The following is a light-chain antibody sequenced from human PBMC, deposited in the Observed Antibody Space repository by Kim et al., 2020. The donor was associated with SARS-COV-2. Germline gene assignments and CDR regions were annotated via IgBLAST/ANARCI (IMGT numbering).Light chain of an antibody. Sequence: ASVGDRVTISCRASQSIHIWLAWFQQKPGKAPRVLMYKASTLESGVPSRFRGSGSGTEFTLTISSLQPDDFATYYCQQYDVHPETFGQGTKVDIK. V-gene: IGKV1-5*03. CDR2: KAS. CDR3: QQYDVHPET. CDR1: QSIHIW. J-gene: IGKJ1*01.